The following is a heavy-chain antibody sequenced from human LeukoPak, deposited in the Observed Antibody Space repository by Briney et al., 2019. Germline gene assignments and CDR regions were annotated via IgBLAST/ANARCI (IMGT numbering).Heavy chain of an antibody. V-gene: IGHV3-7*03. Sequence: GGSLRLSCAASGLTFSSYWMNWARQAPGKGLEWVASINHNGNVNYYVDSVKGRFTISRDNAKNSLYLQMSNLRAEDTAVYFCARGGGLDVWGQGATVTVSS. CDR1: GLTFSSYW. CDR3: ARGGGLDV. J-gene: IGHJ6*02. CDR2: INHNGNVN. D-gene: IGHD3-16*01.